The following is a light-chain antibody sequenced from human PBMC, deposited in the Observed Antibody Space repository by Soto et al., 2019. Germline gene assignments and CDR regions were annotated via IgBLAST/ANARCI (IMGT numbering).Light chain of an antibody. J-gene: IGLJ1*01. Sequence: QLVLTQPASVSGSPGQSITISCTGTSSDVGAYNYVSWYQQHPGKAPKLMIYDVTNRPSGVSNRFSGSKSGYTASLTISGLQAEDEADYYCSSYTTSSTYVFGTGTQLTVL. CDR3: SSYTTSSTYV. CDR1: SSDVGAYNY. V-gene: IGLV2-14*03. CDR2: DVT.